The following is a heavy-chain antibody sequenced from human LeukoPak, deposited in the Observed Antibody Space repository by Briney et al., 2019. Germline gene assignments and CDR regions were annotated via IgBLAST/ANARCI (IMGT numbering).Heavy chain of an antibody. V-gene: IGHV3-21*01. CDR3: ARAVTMIGPFAFDI. J-gene: IGHJ3*02. Sequence: GGSLRLSCAASGFTFSSYSMNWVRQVPGKGLEWVSSISSSSSYIYYADSVKGRFTISRDNAKNSLYLQMNSLRAEDTAVYYCARAVTMIGPFAFDIWGQGTMVTVSS. D-gene: IGHD3-22*01. CDR1: GFTFSSYS. CDR2: ISSSSSYI.